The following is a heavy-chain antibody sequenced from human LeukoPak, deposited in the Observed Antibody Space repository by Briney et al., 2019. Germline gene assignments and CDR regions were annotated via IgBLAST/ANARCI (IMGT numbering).Heavy chain of an antibody. CDR2: ISSNGGST. V-gene: IGHV3-64D*06. CDR3: VKEVAVEMATILDY. Sequence: GGSLRLSCSASGFTFSSYAMHWVRQAPGKGLEYVSAISSNGGSTYYADFVKGRFTISRDNSKNTLYLQMSSLRAEDTAVYYCVKEVAVEMATILDYWGQGTLVTVSS. J-gene: IGHJ4*02. CDR1: GFTFSSYA. D-gene: IGHD5-24*01.